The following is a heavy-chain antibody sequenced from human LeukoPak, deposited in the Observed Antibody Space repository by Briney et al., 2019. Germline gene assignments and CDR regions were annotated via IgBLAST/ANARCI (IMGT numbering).Heavy chain of an antibody. Sequence: GGSLRLSCVPSGFTFNSYAMSWVRRAPGQGLEWVSTISVTGSSTYYADSVKGRFTTSRDNSKNTLYLQMNGLRVEDTAVYYCAKTLRSGDWYFDYWGQGTLVTVSS. J-gene: IGHJ4*02. CDR3: AKTLRSGDWYFDY. CDR1: GFTFNSYA. D-gene: IGHD2-21*02. CDR2: ISVTGSST. V-gene: IGHV3-23*01.